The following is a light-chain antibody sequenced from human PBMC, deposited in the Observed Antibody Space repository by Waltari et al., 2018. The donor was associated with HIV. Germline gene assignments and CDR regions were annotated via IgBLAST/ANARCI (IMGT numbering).Light chain of an antibody. CDR3: QAWDSSTAVL. CDR2: QGT. V-gene: IGLV3-1*01. Sequence: SYELTPPPSVSVSPGQTASITCSGDKLGDKYACWYQQKSGPSPVLGIYQGTKRPSGIPERFSGSNSGNTATLTISGTQAMDEADYYCQAWDSSTAVLFGGGTKLTVL. CDR1: KLGDKY. J-gene: IGLJ2*01.